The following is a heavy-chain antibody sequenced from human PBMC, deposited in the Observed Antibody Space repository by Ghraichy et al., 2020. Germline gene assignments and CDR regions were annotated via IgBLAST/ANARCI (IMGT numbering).Heavy chain of an antibody. CDR2: ISLSNNGDT. J-gene: IGHJ4*02. Sequence: SETLSLTCTVSGDSVTSSYWSWIRQSPGKGLESIGYISLSNNGDTNYNPSLESRVFMSLDTSKNQFSLKLTSVTPADTAVYYCTRHTRVPDCWGQGILVTVSS. CDR1: GDSVTSSY. V-gene: IGHV4-59*02. CDR3: TRHTRVPDC. D-gene: IGHD2-15*01.